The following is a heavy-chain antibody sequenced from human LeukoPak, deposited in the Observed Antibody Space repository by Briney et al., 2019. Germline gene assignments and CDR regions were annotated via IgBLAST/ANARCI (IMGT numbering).Heavy chain of an antibody. Sequence: SETLSLTCKVFGDSINSNYWNWIRQPPGQGLEWIGYIYYTGNTNYNPALQSRVTISLDTSRTQFSLEVSSVTAADTAVYYCARGVGRGWPPTYYNGVDVWGHGTTVIVSS. D-gene: IGHD6-19*01. CDR3: ARGVGRGWPPTYYNGVDV. J-gene: IGHJ6*02. V-gene: IGHV4-59*01. CDR2: IYYTGNT. CDR1: GDSINSNY.